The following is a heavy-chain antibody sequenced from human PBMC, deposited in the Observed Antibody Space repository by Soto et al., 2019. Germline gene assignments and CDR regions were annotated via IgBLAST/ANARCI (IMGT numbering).Heavy chain of an antibody. Sequence: ASVKVSCKASGYTFTNYDINWVRQATGQGLEWMGWMNPNSGNTGYAQKFQGRVTITADESTSTAYMELSSLRSEDTAVYYCASAELAYCGGDCYPRPFDYWGQGTLVTVSS. D-gene: IGHD2-21*02. J-gene: IGHJ4*02. V-gene: IGHV1-8*01. CDR2: MNPNSGNT. CDR1: GYTFTNYD. CDR3: ASAELAYCGGDCYPRPFDY.